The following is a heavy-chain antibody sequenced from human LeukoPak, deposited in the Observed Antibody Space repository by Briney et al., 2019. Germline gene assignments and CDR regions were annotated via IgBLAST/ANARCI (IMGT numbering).Heavy chain of an antibody. CDR3: ARERIPPDSSGYRAFDI. J-gene: IGHJ3*02. D-gene: IGHD3-22*01. Sequence: GASVKVSCKVSGDTFNTFGFTWVRQAPGQGLEWMGGIIPIFGTANYAQKFQGRVTITADESTSTAYMELSSLRSEDTAVYYCARERIPPDSSGYRAFDIWGQGTMVTVSS. CDR2: IIPIFGTA. CDR1: GDTFNTFG. V-gene: IGHV1-69*13.